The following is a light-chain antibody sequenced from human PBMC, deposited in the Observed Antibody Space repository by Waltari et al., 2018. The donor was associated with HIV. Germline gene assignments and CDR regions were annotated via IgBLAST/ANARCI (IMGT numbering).Light chain of an antibody. CDR2: DIS. CDR1: SSDVGGYNY. J-gene: IGLJ3*02. V-gene: IGLV2-11*01. CDR3: CSYAGSYTFGV. Sequence: QSALTQPRSVPGSPGQSVTIPCTGNSSDVGGYNYVSWYHPHPGKAPKLMIYDISKRPSGVPDRFSGSKSGNTASLTISGLQAEDEADYYCCSYAGSYTFGVFGGGTKLTVL.